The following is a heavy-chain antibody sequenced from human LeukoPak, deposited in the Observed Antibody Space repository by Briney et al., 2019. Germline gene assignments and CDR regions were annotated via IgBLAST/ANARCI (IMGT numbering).Heavy chain of an antibody. CDR1: GGSFSGYY. J-gene: IGHJ5*02. V-gene: IGHV4-34*01. Sequence: PSETLSLTCAVYGGSFSGYYWSWFRQPPGKGLEWIGYIYHSGSIYYNPSLKSRVTISVDRSKNQISLKLSSVTAADTAVYYCARGDSSGYYQNWFDPWGQGTLVTVSS. CDR2: IYHSGSI. D-gene: IGHD3-22*01. CDR3: ARGDSSGYYQNWFDP.